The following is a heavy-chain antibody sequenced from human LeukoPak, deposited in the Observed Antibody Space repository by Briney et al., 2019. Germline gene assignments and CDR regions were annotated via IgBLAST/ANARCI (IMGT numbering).Heavy chain of an antibody. CDR1: GGSISSYY. D-gene: IGHD2-2*01. V-gene: IGHV4-59*12. CDR3: ARDRNVVVPAATLNYFDY. Sequence: PSETLSLTCTVSGGSISSYYWSWIRQPPGKGLEWIGYIYYSGSTNYNPSLRSRVTISVDTSKNQFSLKLSSVTAADTALYYCARDRNVVVPAATLNYFDYWGQGTLVTVSS. CDR2: IYYSGST. J-gene: IGHJ4*02.